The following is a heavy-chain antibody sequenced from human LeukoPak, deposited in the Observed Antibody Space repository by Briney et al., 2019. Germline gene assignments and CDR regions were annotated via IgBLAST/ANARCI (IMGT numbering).Heavy chain of an antibody. CDR1: GYTFTGYY. D-gene: IGHD3-3*01. V-gene: IGHV1-2*02. CDR3: ARGGAFWSGYSPWNDAFDI. Sequence: ASVKVSCKASGYTFTGYYMHWVRQAPGQGLEWMGWINPNSGGTNDAQKFQGRVTMTRDTSISTAYMELSRLRSDDTAVYYCARGGAFWSGYSPWNDAFDIWGQGTMVTVSS. CDR2: INPNSGGT. J-gene: IGHJ3*02.